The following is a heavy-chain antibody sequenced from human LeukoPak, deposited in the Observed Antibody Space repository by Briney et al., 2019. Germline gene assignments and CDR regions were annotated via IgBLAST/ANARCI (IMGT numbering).Heavy chain of an antibody. V-gene: IGHV3-23*01. J-gene: IGHJ3*02. CDR3: AREQVTTDAFDI. CDR1: GFTFSSYA. Sequence: GGSLRLSCAASGFTFSSYAMSWVRQAPGKGLGWVSAISGSGGSTYYADSVKGRFTTSRDNSKNTLYLQMNSLRAEDTAVYYCAREQVTTDAFDIWGQGTMVTVSS. D-gene: IGHD4-17*01. CDR2: ISGSGGST.